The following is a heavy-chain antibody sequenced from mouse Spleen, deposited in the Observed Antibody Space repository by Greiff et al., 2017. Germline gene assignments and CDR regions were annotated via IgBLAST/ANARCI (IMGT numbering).Heavy chain of an antibody. CDR3: APTIWFAY. D-gene: IGHD1-1*01. J-gene: IGHJ3*01. Sequence: EVQLHQSGPELVKPGASVKISCKASGYTFTDYYMNWVKQSHGKSLEWIGDINPNNGGTSYNQKFKGKATLTVDKSSSTAYMELRSLTSEDSAVYYCAPTIWFAYWGQGTLVTVSA. CDR1: GYTFTDYY. CDR2: INPNNGGT. V-gene: IGHV1-26*01.